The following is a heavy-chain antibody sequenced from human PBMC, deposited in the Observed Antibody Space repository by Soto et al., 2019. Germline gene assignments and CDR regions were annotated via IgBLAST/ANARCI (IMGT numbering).Heavy chain of an antibody. Sequence: SGPTLVNPTQTLTLTCTFSGFSLITILVCVGWIRQPPGKALEWLALIYWNDDKRYSPSLKSRLTITKDTSKNQVVLTMTNMDPVDTATYYCAHRLSVTSFDYWGQGTLVTVS. V-gene: IGHV2-5*01. D-gene: IGHD2-21*02. CDR2: IYWNDDK. CDR3: AHRLSVTSFDY. J-gene: IGHJ4*02. CDR1: GFSLITILVC.